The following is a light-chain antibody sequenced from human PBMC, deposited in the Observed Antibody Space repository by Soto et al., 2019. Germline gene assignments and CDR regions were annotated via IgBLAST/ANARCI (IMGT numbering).Light chain of an antibody. J-gene: IGLJ2*01. CDR3: QSYDSSLSGSMV. CDR1: SSNIGAGYD. V-gene: IGLV1-40*01. CDR2: GNS. Sequence: QSVLTQPPSVSGAPGQRVTISCTGRSSNIGAGYDVHWYKQLPGTAPKLLIYGNSNRPSGVPDRFSGSKSGTSASLAITGLQAEDEADYYCQSYDSSLSGSMVFGGGTKLTVL.